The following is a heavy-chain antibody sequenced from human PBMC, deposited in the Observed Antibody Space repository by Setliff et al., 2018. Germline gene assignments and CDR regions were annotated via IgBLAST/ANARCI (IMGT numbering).Heavy chain of an antibody. CDR2: MYSSGST. Sequence: ETLSLTCSVSGGPINSDRYYWGWIRQPPGKGLEWIGSMYSSGSTYYNPSLKSRVTISVDTSQNQFSLKLSSVTAADTAAYYCASHPRVTIFGVVAFDYWGQGILVTVSS. D-gene: IGHD3-3*01. CDR1: GGPINSDRYY. J-gene: IGHJ4*02. CDR3: ASHPRVTIFGVVAFDY. V-gene: IGHV4-39*01.